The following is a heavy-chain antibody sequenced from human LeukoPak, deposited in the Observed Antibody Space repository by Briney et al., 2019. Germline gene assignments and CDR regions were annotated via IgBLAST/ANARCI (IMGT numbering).Heavy chain of an antibody. J-gene: IGHJ4*02. CDR2: INHSGSS. CDR3: ARDYDSSGSDY. CDR1: GGSFNDYY. Sequence: SETLSLTCAVYGGSFNDYYWSWIRQPPGNGLEWIGEINHSGSSNYNPSLKSRVTISVDTSKNQFSLKLSSVTAADTAVYYCARDYDSSGSDYWGQGTLVTVSS. D-gene: IGHD3-22*01. V-gene: IGHV4-34*01.